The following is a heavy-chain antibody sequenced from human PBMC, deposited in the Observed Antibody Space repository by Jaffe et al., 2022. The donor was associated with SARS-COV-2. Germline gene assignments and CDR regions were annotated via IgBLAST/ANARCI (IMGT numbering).Heavy chain of an antibody. CDR2: IIPHFGTT. V-gene: IGHV1-69*01. Sequence: QVQLVQSGAEVKKPGSSVKVSCKASGGTFASSAVSWVRQAPGQGLEWMGGIIPHFGTTNYAQKFQDRVTMTADESTNTAYMELSSLRSDDTAVFYCARGPAYHYGSGIFYFDYWGQGTLVTVSS. CDR3: ARGPAYHYGSGIFYFDY. J-gene: IGHJ4*02. CDR1: GGTFASSA. D-gene: IGHD3-10*01.